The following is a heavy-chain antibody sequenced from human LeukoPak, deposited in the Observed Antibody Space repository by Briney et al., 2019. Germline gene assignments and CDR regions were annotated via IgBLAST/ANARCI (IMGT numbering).Heavy chain of an antibody. D-gene: IGHD3-3*01. CDR1: GFTFSDYY. CDR3: ARDPSITIFGVVPTPNFPDY. CDR2: ISSGGSTI. J-gene: IGHJ4*02. V-gene: IGHV3-11*04. Sequence: GGSLRLSCAASGFTFSDYYMSWIRQAPGKGLESVSYISSGGSTIKYADSVKGRFTVSRDNAKKSLYLQMNSLRAEDTAVYYCARDPSITIFGVVPTPNFPDYWGQGTLVTVSS.